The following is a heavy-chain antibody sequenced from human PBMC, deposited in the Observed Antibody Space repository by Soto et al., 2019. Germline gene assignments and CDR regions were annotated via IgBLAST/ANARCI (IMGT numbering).Heavy chain of an antibody. J-gene: IGHJ2*01. CDR1: GYTFTSYY. CDR2: INPSGGST. D-gene: IGHD2-21*02. Sequence: GASAKACCKASGYTFTSYYIHSVRQDPEQGLEWMGIINPSGGSTSYAQKFQGRVTMTRDTSTSTVYMELSSLRSEDTAVYYCARDSYGGNFSWYFDLWGRGTLVTVSS. V-gene: IGHV1-46*01. CDR3: ARDSYGGNFSWYFDL.